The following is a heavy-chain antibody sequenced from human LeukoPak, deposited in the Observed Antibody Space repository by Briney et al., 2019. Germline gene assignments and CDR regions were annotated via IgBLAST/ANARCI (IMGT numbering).Heavy chain of an antibody. V-gene: IGHV4-39*01. J-gene: IGHJ4*02. CDR1: GGSISSNYYY. CDR2: IYYSGST. Sequence: SETLSLTCAVYGGSISSNYYYWGWIRQPPGKGLEWIGNIYYSGSTFYNPSLMSRVTISVDTSKNQFSLKLNSVTAADTAVYYCARFPKYSSGYLYWGQGTLVTVSS. CDR3: ARFPKYSSGYLY. D-gene: IGHD3-22*01.